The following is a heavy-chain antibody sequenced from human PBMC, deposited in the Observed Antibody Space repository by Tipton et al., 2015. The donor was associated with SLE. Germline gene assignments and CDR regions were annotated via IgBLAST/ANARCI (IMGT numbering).Heavy chain of an antibody. CDR2: INHSGST. Sequence: TLSLTCTVSGGSISSSRYYWGWIRQPPGKGLEWIGEINHSGSTNYNPSLKSRVTISEDTSKNQFSLKLSSVTAADTAVYYCAREGEGDYWGQGTLVTVSS. CDR3: AREGEGDY. V-gene: IGHV4-39*07. J-gene: IGHJ4*02. CDR1: GGSISSSRYY.